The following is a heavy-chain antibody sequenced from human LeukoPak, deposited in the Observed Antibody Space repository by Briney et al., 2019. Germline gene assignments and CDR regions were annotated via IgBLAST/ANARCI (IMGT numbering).Heavy chain of an antibody. J-gene: IGHJ4*02. CDR3: AKEPGYSSSWFAILDY. CDR1: GFTFSSYA. CDR2: ISGSGGST. Sequence: GGSLRLSCAASGFTFSSYAMSWVRQAPGKGLEWVSAISGSGGSTYYADSVKGRFTISRDNSQNTLYLQMNSLRAEDTAVYYCAKEPGYSSSWFAILDYWGQGTLVTVSS. D-gene: IGHD6-13*01. V-gene: IGHV3-23*01.